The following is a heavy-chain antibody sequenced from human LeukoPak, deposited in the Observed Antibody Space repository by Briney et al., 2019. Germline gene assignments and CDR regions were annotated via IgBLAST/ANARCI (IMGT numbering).Heavy chain of an antibody. CDR2: IYYSGST. D-gene: IGHD2-2*01. CDR1: GGSISSYY. CDR3: ARGASRLSP. Sequence: PSETLSLTCTVSGGSISSYYWSWNRQPPGKGLEWIGYIYYSGSTNYNPSLKSRVTISVDTSKNQFSLKLSSVTAADTAVYYCARGASRLSPWGQGTLVTVSS. V-gene: IGHV4-59*01. J-gene: IGHJ5*02.